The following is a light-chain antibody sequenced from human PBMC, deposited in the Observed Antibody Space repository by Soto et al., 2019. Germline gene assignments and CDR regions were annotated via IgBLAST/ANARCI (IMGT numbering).Light chain of an antibody. CDR2: EVS. CDR3: SAYTSSLATYV. V-gene: IGLV2-8*01. CDR1: SSDVGKYDY. Sequence: QSALAQPPSASGSPGQSVTISCTGTSSDVGKYDYVSWFQHHPGKAPKLIIYEVSKRPSGVPDRFSGSKSGSTASLTISGLQAEDEADYYCSAYTSSLATYVFGSATKVTV. J-gene: IGLJ1*01.